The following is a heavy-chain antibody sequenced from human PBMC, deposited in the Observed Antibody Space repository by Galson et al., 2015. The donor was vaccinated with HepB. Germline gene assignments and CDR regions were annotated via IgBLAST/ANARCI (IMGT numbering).Heavy chain of an antibody. J-gene: IGHJ4*02. CDR1: RFTFSSYW. D-gene: IGHD3-3*01. V-gene: IGHV3-7*01. Sequence: SLRLSCAASRFTFSSYWMSWVRQAPGKGLEWVANIKEDGSEKYYVDSVKGRFTISRDNAKNSLYLEMNSLRAEDTAVYYCAREARSAYYDFWSGYVTLYYFDYWGQGTLVTVSS. CDR2: IKEDGSEK. CDR3: AREARSAYYDFWSGYVTLYYFDY.